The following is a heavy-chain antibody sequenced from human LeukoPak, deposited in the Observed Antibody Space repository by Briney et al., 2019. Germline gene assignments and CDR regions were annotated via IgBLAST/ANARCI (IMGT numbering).Heavy chain of an antibody. CDR1: GGTFSSYA. D-gene: IGHD5-12*01. Sequence: ASVKVSCKASGGTFSSYAISWVRQAPGQGLEWMGGIIPIFGTANYAQKFQGRVTITTDESTSTAYMELSSLRSEDTAVYYCARTPSGRSLNWFDPWGQGTLVTVSS. V-gene: IGHV1-69*05. J-gene: IGHJ5*02. CDR3: ARTPSGRSLNWFDP. CDR2: IIPIFGTA.